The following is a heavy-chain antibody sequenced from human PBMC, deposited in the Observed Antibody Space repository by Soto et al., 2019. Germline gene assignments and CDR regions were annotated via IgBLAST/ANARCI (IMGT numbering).Heavy chain of an antibody. CDR2: ISYDGSNK. Sequence: GGSLRLSCAASGFTFSSYGMHWVRQAPGKGLEWVAVISYDGSNKYYADSVKGRFTISRDNSKNTLYLQMNSLRAEDTAVYYCAKDFVHYYGSGSYPGYWGQGTLVTVSS. CDR3: AKDFVHYYGSGSYPGY. J-gene: IGHJ4*02. D-gene: IGHD3-10*01. CDR1: GFTFSSYG. V-gene: IGHV3-30*18.